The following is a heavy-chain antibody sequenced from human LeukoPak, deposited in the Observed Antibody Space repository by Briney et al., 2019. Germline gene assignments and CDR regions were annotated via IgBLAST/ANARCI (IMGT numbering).Heavy chain of an antibody. CDR1: GGSFSGYY. J-gene: IGHJ4*02. V-gene: IGHV4-34*01. CDR3: ARGRLNGWVMSFDY. D-gene: IGHD2-8*01. CDR2: INHSGST. Sequence: PSETLSLTCAVYGGSFSGYYWSWIRQPPGKGLEWIGEINHSGSTNYNPSLKSRVTISVDTSKNQFSLKLSSVTAADTAVYYCARGRLNGWVMSFDYWGQGTLVTVSS.